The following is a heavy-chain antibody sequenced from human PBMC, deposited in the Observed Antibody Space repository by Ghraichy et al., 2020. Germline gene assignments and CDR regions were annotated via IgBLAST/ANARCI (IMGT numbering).Heavy chain of an antibody. V-gene: IGHV3-33*01. Sequence: GGSLRLSCAASGFTFSTYGMHWVRQAPGKGLEWVAVIWYDGSNIYYADSVKGRFTISRDNSKNTLYLQMNGLRAEDTAVYYCARAHYDSSGYFLDAFDVWGQGTMVTVSS. CDR3: ARAHYDSSGYFLDAFDV. CDR1: GFTFSTYG. J-gene: IGHJ3*01. D-gene: IGHD3-22*01. CDR2: IWYDGSNI.